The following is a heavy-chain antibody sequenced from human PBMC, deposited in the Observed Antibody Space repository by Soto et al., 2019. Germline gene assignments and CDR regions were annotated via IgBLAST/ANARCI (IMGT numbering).Heavy chain of an antibody. V-gene: IGHV4-59*01. J-gene: IGHJ6*02. Sequence: SETLSLTCTVSGGSISSYYWSWIRQPPGKGLEWIGYIYHSGNTNYNPSLKSRVTISVDTSKNQFSLKLSSVTAADTAVYYCARYKSNYYYGMDVWGQGTTVTVSS. CDR3: ARYKSNYYYGMDV. CDR1: GGSISSYY. CDR2: IYHSGNT. D-gene: IGHD1-20*01.